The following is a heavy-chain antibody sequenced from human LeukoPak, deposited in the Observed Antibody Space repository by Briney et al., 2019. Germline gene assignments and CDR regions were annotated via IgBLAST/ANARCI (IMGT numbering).Heavy chain of an antibody. D-gene: IGHD6-19*01. CDR3: ARVSDISVAAYFDY. J-gene: IGHJ4*02. V-gene: IGHV3-20*04. CDR1: GFTFDDYG. Sequence: PGGSLRLSCAASGFTFDDYGMSWVRQAPGKGLEWVSGINWNGGSTGYADSVKGRLTISRDNAKNSLYLQMNSLRAEDTALYYCARVSDISVAAYFDYWGQGTLVTVSS. CDR2: INWNGGST.